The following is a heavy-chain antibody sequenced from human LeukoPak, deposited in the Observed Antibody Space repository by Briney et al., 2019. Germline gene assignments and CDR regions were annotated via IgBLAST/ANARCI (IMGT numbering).Heavy chain of an antibody. Sequence: GESLKISCKGSGYSFTSYWIGWVRQMPGKGLEWMGIIYPGDSDTRYSPSFQGQVTISADKSISTAYLQWSSLKASDTAMYYCARRRGIAARGGAFDIWGQGTMVTVSS. J-gene: IGHJ3*02. CDR3: ARRRGIAARGGAFDI. CDR1: GYSFTSYW. CDR2: IYPGDSDT. V-gene: IGHV5-51*01. D-gene: IGHD6-6*01.